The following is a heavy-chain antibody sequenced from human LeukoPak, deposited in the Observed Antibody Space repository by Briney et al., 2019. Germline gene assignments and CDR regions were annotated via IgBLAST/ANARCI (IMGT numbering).Heavy chain of an antibody. V-gene: IGHV1-18*01. CDR1: GYTFTSYG. CDR3: AREMGGTFDY. J-gene: IGHJ4*02. D-gene: IGHD1-26*01. Sequence: ASVKVSCKASGYTFTSYGISWVRQAPGQGLEWMGWISAYNGNTNYAQKFQGRVTMTRDTSISTAYMELSRLRSDDTAVYYCAREMGGTFDYWGQGTLVTVSS. CDR2: ISAYNGNT.